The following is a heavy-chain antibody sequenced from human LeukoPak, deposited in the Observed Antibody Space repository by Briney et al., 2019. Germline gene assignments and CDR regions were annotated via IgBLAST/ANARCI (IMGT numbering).Heavy chain of an antibody. J-gene: IGHJ3*01. CDR1: GFTFSSYW. CDR3: ARVFSYYYDSSDPSMV. D-gene: IGHD3-22*01. V-gene: IGHV3-48*04. CDR2: ISSSGSTI. Sequence: PGGSLRLSCAASGFTFSSYWMSWVRQAPGRGLEWVSYISSSGSTIYYADSVKGRFTISRDNAKNSLYLQMNSLRAEDTAVYYCARVFSYYYDSSDPSMVWGQGTMVTVSS.